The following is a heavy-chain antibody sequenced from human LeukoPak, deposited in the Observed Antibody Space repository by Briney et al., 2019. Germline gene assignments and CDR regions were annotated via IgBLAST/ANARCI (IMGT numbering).Heavy chain of an antibody. J-gene: IGHJ4*02. D-gene: IGHD6-13*01. CDR3: ARVRRPLGNYFDY. CDR2: IYYSGST. CDR1: GGSISSYY. Sequence: PSETLSLTCTVSGGSISSYYWSWIRQPPGKGLEWIGYIYYSGSTNYNPSLKSRVTISVDTSKNQFSLKLSSVTAADTAVYYCARVRRPLGNYFDYWGQGTLVTVSS. V-gene: IGHV4-59*01.